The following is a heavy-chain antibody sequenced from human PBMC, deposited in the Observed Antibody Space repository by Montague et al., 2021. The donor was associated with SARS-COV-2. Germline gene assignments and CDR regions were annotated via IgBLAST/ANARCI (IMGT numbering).Heavy chain of an antibody. CDR2: INYSGSS. J-gene: IGHJ6*02. V-gene: IGHV4-31*03. CDR1: GGSISSGGYY. CDR3: AGGGVNSADYYNYAMDV. Sequence: TLSLTCTVSGGSISSGGYYWSWNCQHPGKGLEWIGYINYSGSSYYNPSLKSSVTISADTSKNQLSLTLSSVSVADTAVYYCAGGGVNSADYYNYAMDVWGQGTTVTVFS. D-gene: IGHD4-23*01.